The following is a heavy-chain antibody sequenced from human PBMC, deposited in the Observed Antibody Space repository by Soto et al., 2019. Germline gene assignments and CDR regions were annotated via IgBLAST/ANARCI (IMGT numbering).Heavy chain of an antibody. V-gene: IGHV4-34*01. Sequence: SETLSLTCAFYGLSFSCYDWSWLRQHPGKGLEWIGEINHSGSTNYNPSLKSRVTISVDTSKNQFSLKLSSVTAADTAVYYCARGRVAGVFWFDPWGQGTLVTVSS. D-gene: IGHD6-19*01. CDR2: INHSGST. CDR3: ARGRVAGVFWFDP. CDR1: GLSFSCYD. J-gene: IGHJ5*02.